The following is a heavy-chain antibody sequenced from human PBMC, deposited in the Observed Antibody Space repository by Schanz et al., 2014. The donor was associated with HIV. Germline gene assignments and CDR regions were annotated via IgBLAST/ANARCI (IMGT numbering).Heavy chain of an antibody. CDR2: IIPMFGSA. CDR1: GGTLSNYG. D-gene: IGHD1-1*01. CDR3: ATCLITIGCSS. V-gene: IGHV1-69*01. J-gene: IGHJ5*02. Sequence: QVQLVQSGAEVKKPGSSVKVSCKASGGTLSNYGITWVRQAPGQGLEWMGGIIPMFGSANYAQKFLGRVTISADESTSTGYMDLSNLRSDDTAVYYCATCLITIGCSSWGQGTLVTVSS.